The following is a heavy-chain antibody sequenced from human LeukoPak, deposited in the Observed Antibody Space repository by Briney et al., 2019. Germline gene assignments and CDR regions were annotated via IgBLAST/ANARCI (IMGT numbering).Heavy chain of an antibody. CDR2: INPNSGGT. Sequence: ASVKVSCKASGYTFTSYYMHWVRQAPGQGLEWMGWINPNSGGTNYAQKFQGRVTMTRDTSISTAYMELSRLRSDDTAVYYCARDIFPCCVGDCYVDYWGQGTLVTVSS. D-gene: IGHD2-21*02. J-gene: IGHJ4*02. CDR1: GYTFTSYY. CDR3: ARDIFPCCVGDCYVDY. V-gene: IGHV1-2*02.